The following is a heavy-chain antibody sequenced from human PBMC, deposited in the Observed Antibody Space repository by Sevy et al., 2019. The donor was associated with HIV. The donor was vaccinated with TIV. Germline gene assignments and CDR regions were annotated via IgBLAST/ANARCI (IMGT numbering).Heavy chain of an antibody. D-gene: IGHD3-22*01. J-gene: IGHJ4*02. CDR1: GFTFSSYA. CDR3: AKYNYYDSGGEVFDS. CDR2: ISGSGVST. Sequence: GGSLRLSCAASGFTFSSYAMSWVRQAPGKGLEWVSAISGSGVSTYYADSVKGRFTISRDNSKNTLYLQMNSLRAEDTAVYYCAKYNYYDSGGEVFDSWGQGTLVTVSS. V-gene: IGHV3-23*01.